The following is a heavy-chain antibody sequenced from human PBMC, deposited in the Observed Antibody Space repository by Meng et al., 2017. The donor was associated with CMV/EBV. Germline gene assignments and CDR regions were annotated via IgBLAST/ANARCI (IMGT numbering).Heavy chain of an antibody. D-gene: IGHD2-8*01. Sequence: GGSLRLSCAASGFTFSSYAIHWVRQAPGKGLEWVAVISSDGSKAYYADSVRGRFTISRDNSKNTLHLQMVSLRAEDTAVYYCARPYCTSPRCWLYYNGLDVWGQGTTVTVSS. CDR1: GFTFSSYA. J-gene: IGHJ6*02. CDR3: ARPYCTSPRCWLYYNGLDV. V-gene: IGHV3-30-3*01. CDR2: ISSDGSKA.